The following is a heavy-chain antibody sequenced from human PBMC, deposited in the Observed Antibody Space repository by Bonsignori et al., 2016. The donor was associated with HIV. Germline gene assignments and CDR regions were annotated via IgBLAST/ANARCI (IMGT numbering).Heavy chain of an antibody. CDR2: IHAGGRTI. Sequence: GGSLRLSCAASGFNFRGYAMNWVRQAPGKGLEWVSIIHAGGRTIYYADSVKGRFTISRDDSKNTLYLQMNSLRAEDTAVYYCAKDQVFGDGWVLFDYWGQGALVTVSS. CDR1: GFNFRGYA. V-gene: IGHV3-23*03. J-gene: IGHJ4*02. D-gene: IGHD3-16*01. CDR3: AKDQVFGDGWVLFDY.